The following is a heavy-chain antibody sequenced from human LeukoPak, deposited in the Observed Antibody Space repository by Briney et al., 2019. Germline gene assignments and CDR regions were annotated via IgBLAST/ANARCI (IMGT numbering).Heavy chain of an antibody. V-gene: IGHV3-30*02. CDR1: GFTFSSYG. Sequence: GGSLRLSCAASGFTFSSYGMHWVRQAPGKGLEWVAFIRYDGSNKYYADSVKGRFTISRDNSKNTLYLQMNSLRAEDTAVYYCARDYYDSSGYYTYYYYYMDVWGKGTTVTISS. D-gene: IGHD3-22*01. J-gene: IGHJ6*03. CDR3: ARDYYDSSGYYTYYYYYMDV. CDR2: IRYDGSNK.